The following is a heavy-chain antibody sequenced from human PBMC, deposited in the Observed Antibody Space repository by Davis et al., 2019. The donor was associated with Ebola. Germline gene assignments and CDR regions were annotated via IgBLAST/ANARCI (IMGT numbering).Heavy chain of an antibody. D-gene: IGHD3-10*01. Sequence: ASVKVSCKASGYTFTSYYMHWVRQAPGQGLEWMGIINPSGGSTSYAQKFQGRVTMTRDPSTSTVYMELSSLRSEDTAVYYCASPPYYGSGIPPRGMDVWGQGTTVTVSS. CDR2: INPSGGST. CDR3: ASPPYYGSGIPPRGMDV. CDR1: GYTFTSYY. J-gene: IGHJ6*02. V-gene: IGHV1-46*01.